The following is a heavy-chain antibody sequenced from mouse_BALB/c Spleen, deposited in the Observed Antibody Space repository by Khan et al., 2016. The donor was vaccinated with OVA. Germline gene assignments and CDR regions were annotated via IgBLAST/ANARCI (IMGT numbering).Heavy chain of an antibody. Sequence: EVQLEESGGGLVQPGGSMKLSCVASGFTFSNYWMNWVRQSPEKGLEWVAEIRLKSDDYVTHYAESVKGRFTISREYSKSSVYLQMHNLRAEDTGIYYCWILLWGQGTTLTVSS. CDR2: IRLKSDDYVT. CDR1: GFTFSNYW. J-gene: IGHJ2*01. V-gene: IGHV6-6*02. CDR3: WILL.